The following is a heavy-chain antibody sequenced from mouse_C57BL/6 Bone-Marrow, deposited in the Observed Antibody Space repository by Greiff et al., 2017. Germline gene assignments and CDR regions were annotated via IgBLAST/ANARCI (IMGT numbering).Heavy chain of an antibody. Sequence: DVKLQESGAELVRPGASVKLSCTASGFNIKDDYMHWVKPRPEQGLEWIGWIDPENGDTAYASKFQGKATITVDTSSNTAYLQLSSLTSEDTAVYYCTRIAYWGQGTLVTVSA. V-gene: IGHV14-4*01. CDR1: GFNIKDDY. CDR2: IDPENGDT. J-gene: IGHJ3*01. CDR3: TRIAY.